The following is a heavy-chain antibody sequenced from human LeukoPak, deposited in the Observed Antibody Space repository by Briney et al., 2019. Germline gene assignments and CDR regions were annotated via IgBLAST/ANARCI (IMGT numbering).Heavy chain of an antibody. V-gene: IGHV3-23*01. CDR2: ISGRGVNT. J-gene: IGHJ3*02. CDR3: AKDRRDGFLGDAFDI. D-gene: IGHD5-24*01. CDR1: GFTLSSYA. Sequence: GGSLRLSCAASGFTLSSYAMSWVRQAPGKGREWVSVISGRGVNTSYEDSVKGRFTISRDDSKNTLYLQMNSLRAEDTAIYYCAKDRRDGFLGDAFDIWGQGTMVTVSS.